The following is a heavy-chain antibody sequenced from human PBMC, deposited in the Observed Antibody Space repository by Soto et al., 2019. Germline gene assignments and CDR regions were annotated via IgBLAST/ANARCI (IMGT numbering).Heavy chain of an antibody. CDR1: GFPFSAYG. Sequence: QAQLVESGGGVVQPGRSLRLSCQASGFPFSAYGMHWVRQAPGKGLEWLAIIWFDGSNQYYADSVKGRFTISRDNSKNTVYLHMNSLRAEDTAVYYCARDMLGEQQLVLWGQGTLVTVSS. D-gene: IGHD6-13*01. J-gene: IGHJ4*01. V-gene: IGHV3-33*01. CDR3: ARDMLGEQQLVL. CDR2: IWFDGSNQ.